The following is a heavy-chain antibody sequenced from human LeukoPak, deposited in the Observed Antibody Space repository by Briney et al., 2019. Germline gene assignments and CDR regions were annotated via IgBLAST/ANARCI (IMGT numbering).Heavy chain of an antibody. CDR3: ARGRSFSAGWSRGADY. Sequence: GGSLRLSCAASGFTFSSYAMHWVRQAPGKGLEWVAVISYDGSNKYYADSVKGRFTISRDNSKNTLYLQMNSLRAEDTAVYYCARGRSFSAGWSRGADYWGQGTLVTVSS. CDR1: GFTFSSYA. V-gene: IGHV3-30-3*01. J-gene: IGHJ4*02. D-gene: IGHD6-19*01. CDR2: ISYDGSNK.